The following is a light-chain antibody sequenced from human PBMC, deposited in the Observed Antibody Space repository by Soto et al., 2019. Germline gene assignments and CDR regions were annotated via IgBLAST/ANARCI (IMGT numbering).Light chain of an antibody. Sequence: DIQMTQSPSTLSASVGDRVTITCRASQSISTWLAWYQQRAGKAPKLLIYKASNLDSGVPSRFSGSGSGTDLTLTISSLQPDDFATYYCQQYNSYSWAFGQGTKVEIK. CDR3: QQYNSYSWA. J-gene: IGKJ1*01. CDR1: QSISTW. V-gene: IGKV1-5*03. CDR2: KAS.